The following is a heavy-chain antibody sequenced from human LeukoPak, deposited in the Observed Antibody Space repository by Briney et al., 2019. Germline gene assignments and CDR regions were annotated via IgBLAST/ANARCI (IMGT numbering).Heavy chain of an antibody. D-gene: IGHD3-10*01. J-gene: IGHJ4*02. CDR3: AKTRGGFGESFDY. V-gene: IGHV3-30*02. CDR2: IRTDETSKSSKSDKSKT. Sequence: AGGSLRLSCAASGFTFKSYDMHWVRQAPGKGLEWVAFIRTDETSKSSKSDKSKTYYADSVKGRFTISRDNSKNTLYLQMNSLRAEDTAVYYCAKTRGGFGESFDYWGQGTLVTVSS. CDR1: GFTFKSYD.